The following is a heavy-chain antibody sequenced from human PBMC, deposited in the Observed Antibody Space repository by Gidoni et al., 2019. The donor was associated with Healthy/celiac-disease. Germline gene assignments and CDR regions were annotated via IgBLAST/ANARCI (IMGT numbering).Heavy chain of an antibody. D-gene: IGHD3-3*01. CDR1: GGSISSCDYY. J-gene: IGHJ6*02. Sequence: QVQLQESGPGLVKPSQTLSLTCTFSGGSISSCDYYWSWLRQPPGKGLEWIGYIYNSRSTYYNPSLNSRVTISVDTSKNQLSLKLSSVTDADTAVYYCAIGVVPYFMVDVWGQGTTVTVS. CDR2: IYNSRST. V-gene: IGHV4-30-4*01. CDR3: AIGVVPYFMVDV.